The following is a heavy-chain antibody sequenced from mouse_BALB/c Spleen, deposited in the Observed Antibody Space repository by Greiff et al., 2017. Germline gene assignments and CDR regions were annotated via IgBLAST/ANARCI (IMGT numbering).Heavy chain of an antibody. V-gene: IGHV5-4*02. Sequence: EVHLVESGGGLVKPGGSLKLSCAASGFTFSDYYMYWVRQTPEKRLEWVATISDGGSYTYYPDSVKGRFTISRDNAKNNLYLQMSSLKSEDTAMYYCGRYDAGGYYYAMDYWGQGTSVTVSS. J-gene: IGHJ4*01. D-gene: IGHD2-14*01. CDR2: ISDGGSYT. CDR1: GFTFSDYY. CDR3: GRYDAGGYYYAMDY.